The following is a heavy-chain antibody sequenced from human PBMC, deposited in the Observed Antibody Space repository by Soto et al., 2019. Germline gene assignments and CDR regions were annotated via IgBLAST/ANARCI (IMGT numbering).Heavy chain of an antibody. V-gene: IGHV3-30-3*01. J-gene: IGHJ4*02. Sequence: QVQLVESGGGVVQPGRSLRLSCAASGFTFSSFAMHWVRQAPGKGLEWLAVISSDVVNYYYAEFVKGRFTISRDNSKNTLYLQMKSLRNEDTAVYYWARGGAWTPEGLGYWGQGTLVTVSS. CDR2: ISSDVVNY. CDR3: ARGGAWTPEGLGY. CDR1: GFTFSSFA. D-gene: IGHD2-15*01.